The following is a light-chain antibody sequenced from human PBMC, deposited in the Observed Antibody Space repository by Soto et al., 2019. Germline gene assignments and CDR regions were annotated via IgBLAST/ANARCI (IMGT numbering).Light chain of an antibody. Sequence: DIQMPQSPSSVSASVGDRVTITCRARQGSSSWLAWYQQKPGQAPKLLIDAASRLLSGFPSRFSVTGSGTDFTLTTSSLQPDDFAPYYGQQDNSCHISFSNGTRLEIK. CDR2: AAS. CDR3: QQDNSCHIS. J-gene: IGKJ5*01. V-gene: IGKV1-12*01. CDR1: QGSSSW.